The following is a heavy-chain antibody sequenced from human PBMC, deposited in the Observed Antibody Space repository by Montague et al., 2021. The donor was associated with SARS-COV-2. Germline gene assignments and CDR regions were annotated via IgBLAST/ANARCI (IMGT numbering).Heavy chain of an antibody. CDR1: GDSVASNRAA. CDR3: ARDDPYCTNGVCYTGNWFDP. D-gene: IGHD2-8*01. J-gene: IGHJ5*02. CDR2: TYYRSKWYN. V-gene: IGHV6-1*01. Sequence: CAISGDSVASNRAAWNWNRQSPSRDLEWLGRTYYRSKWYNDYAVSVKSRITINPDTSKNQFSLQLNSVTPEDTAVYYCARDDPYCTNGVCYTGNWFDPWGQGTLVTVSS.